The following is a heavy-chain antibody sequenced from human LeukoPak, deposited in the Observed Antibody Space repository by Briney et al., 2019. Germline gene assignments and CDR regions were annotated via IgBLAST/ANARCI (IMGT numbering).Heavy chain of an antibody. D-gene: IGHD1-14*01. J-gene: IGHJ3*02. CDR1: GGTFSSYA. V-gene: IGHV1-69*13. CDR2: IIPIFGTA. CDR3: ARAITRGADAFDI. Sequence: GASVKVSCKASGGTFSSYAISWVRQAPGQGLEWRGGIIPIFGTANYAQKFQGRVTITADESTSTAYMELSSLRSEDTAVYYCARAITRGADAFDIWGQGTMVTVSS.